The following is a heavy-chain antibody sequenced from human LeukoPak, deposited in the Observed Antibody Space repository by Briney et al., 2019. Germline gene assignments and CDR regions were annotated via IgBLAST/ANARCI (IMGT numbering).Heavy chain of an antibody. CDR1: GVSVTTSGYY. CDR2: ISYSGIT. V-gene: IGHV4-39*01. J-gene: IGHJ6*02. CDR3: ARHDDYASLMDV. Sequence: SETLSLTCTVFGVSVTTSGYYGAWIRQPPGRGLEWIGSISYSGITYYKPSLRGRVTISGDTAKNQFSLKLSSVTAADTAVYYCARHDDYASLMDVWGQGTTVTVSS. D-gene: IGHD2-2*01.